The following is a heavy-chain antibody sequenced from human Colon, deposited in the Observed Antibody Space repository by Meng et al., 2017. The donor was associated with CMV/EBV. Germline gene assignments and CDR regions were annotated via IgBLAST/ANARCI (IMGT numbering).Heavy chain of an antibody. Sequence: SVKVSCKASGGVFNSYTVNWVRQAPGQGPEWMGRFIPVLGVARYARKFEDRITITADKSTTTVYMELSGLRSDDTAVYYCAKDPPYCGGDCYREAYFDSWGQGTLVTVSS. J-gene: IGHJ4*02. CDR3: AKDPPYCGGDCYREAYFDS. CDR1: GGVFNSYT. V-gene: IGHV1-69*10. D-gene: IGHD2-21*02. CDR2: FIPVLGVA.